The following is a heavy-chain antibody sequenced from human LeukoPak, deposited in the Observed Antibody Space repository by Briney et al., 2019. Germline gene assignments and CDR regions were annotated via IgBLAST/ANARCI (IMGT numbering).Heavy chain of an antibody. Sequence: PSETLSLTCTVSGYSISSGYYWGWIRQPPGKGLEGIGSIYPSASTYYTPSLKSPVTISVDTSKNQCSLKLSSVPAAATAVYYCARSGGPGILDYWGQGTLVTVSS. CDR1: GYSISSGYY. J-gene: IGHJ4*02. CDR2: IYPSAST. D-gene: IGHD2-21*01. CDR3: ARSGGPGILDY. V-gene: IGHV4-38-2*02.